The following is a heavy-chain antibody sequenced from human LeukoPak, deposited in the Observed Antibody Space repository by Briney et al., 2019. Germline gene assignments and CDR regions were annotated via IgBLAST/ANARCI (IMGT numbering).Heavy chain of an antibody. D-gene: IGHD6-19*01. J-gene: IGHJ3*02. Sequence: SETLSLTCTVSGGCISSSSYYWGWIRQPPGKGLEWIGRIYDSGSTYYNPSLKSRATISVDTSNNQFSLKLSSVTAADTAVYYCARHRPGYSSDPDAFDIWGQGTMVTVSS. V-gene: IGHV4-39*01. CDR1: GGCISSSSYY. CDR3: ARHRPGYSSDPDAFDI. CDR2: IYDSGST.